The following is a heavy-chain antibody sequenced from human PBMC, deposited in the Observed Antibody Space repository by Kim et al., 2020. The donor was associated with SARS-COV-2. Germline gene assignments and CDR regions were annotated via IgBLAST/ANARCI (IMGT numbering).Heavy chain of an antibody. CDR2: WYN. V-gene: IGHV6-1*01. Sequence: WYNDYAVSVKSRITINPDTSKNQFSLQLNSVTPEDTAVYYCARGTSGFDPWGQGNLVTVSS. J-gene: IGHJ5*02. D-gene: IGHD1-1*01. CDR3: ARGTSGFDP.